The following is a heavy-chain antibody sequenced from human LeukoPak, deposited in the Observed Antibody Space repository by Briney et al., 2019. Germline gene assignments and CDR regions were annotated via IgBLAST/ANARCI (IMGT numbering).Heavy chain of an antibody. CDR3: ARDISSSSPSFDY. V-gene: IGHV4-59*11. J-gene: IGHJ4*02. CDR1: GGSISSHY. D-gene: IGHD6-6*01. CDR2: IYYSGST. Sequence: PSETLSLTCTVSGGSISSHYWSWIRQPPGKGLEWIGYIYYSGSTNYNPSLKSRVTISVDTSKNQFSLKLSSVTAADTAVYYCARDISSSSPSFDYWGQGTLVTVSS.